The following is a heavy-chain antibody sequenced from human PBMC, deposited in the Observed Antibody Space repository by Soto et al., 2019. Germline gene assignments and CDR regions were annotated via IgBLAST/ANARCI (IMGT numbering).Heavy chain of an antibody. J-gene: IGHJ4*02. CDR1: GYTFTSYG. V-gene: IGHV1-18*04. CDR3: GRDGVAYNWNYEVGYYFDY. D-gene: IGHD1-7*01. CDR2: ISAYNGNT. Sequence: QVQLVQSGAQVKKPGASVKVSCKASGYTFTSYGISWVRQAPGQGLERMGWISAYNGNTNYAQKLQGRVNMTTDTSTSPAYMELRSLRSDDTAVYYCGRDGVAYNWNYEVGYYFDYWGQGTPVTV.